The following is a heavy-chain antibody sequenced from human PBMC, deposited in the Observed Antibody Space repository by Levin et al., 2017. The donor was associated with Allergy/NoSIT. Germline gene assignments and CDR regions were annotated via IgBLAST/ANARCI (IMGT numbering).Heavy chain of an antibody. CDR3: AKDHVGFGGCISD. D-gene: IGHD3-10*01. Sequence: GGSLRLSCAASGFTFSSYGMHWVRQAPGKGLEWVAVISYDGSNKYYADSVKGRFTISRDNSKNTLYLQMNSLRAEDTAVYYCAKDHVGFGGCISDWGQGTLVTVSS. V-gene: IGHV3-30*18. CDR2: ISYDGSNK. CDR1: GFTFSSYG. J-gene: IGHJ4*02.